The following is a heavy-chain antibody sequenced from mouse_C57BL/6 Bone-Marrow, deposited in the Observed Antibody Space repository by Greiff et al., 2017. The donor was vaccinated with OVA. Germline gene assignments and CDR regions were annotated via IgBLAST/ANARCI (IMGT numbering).Heavy chain of an antibody. CDR3: ASFLYYFDY. Sequence: VQRVESGAELMKPGASVKLSCKATGYTFTGYWIEWVKQRPGHGLEWIGEILPGSGSTNYNGKFKGKATFTADTSSNTAYMQLSSLTTEDSAIYYCASFLYYFDYWGQGTTLTVSS. V-gene: IGHV1-9*01. CDR2: ILPGSGST. CDR1: GYTFTGYW. J-gene: IGHJ2*01. D-gene: IGHD6-2*01.